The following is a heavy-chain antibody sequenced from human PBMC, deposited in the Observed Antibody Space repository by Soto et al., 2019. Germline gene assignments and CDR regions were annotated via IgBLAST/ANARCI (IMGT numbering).Heavy chain of an antibody. Sequence: QVQLVQSGAEVKKPGASVKVSCKASGYTFTSYAMHWVRQAPGQRLEWMGWLNAGNGNTKYSQKFQGRVTITRDTSASTAYMELSSLRSEDTAVYYCARGGYGDYPGLGWGQGTLVTVSS. CDR3: ARGGYGDYPGLG. V-gene: IGHV1-3*01. CDR2: LNAGNGNT. J-gene: IGHJ4*02. CDR1: GYTFTSYA. D-gene: IGHD4-17*01.